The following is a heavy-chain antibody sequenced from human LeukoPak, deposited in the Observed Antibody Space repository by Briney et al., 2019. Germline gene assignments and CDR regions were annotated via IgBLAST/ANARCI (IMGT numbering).Heavy chain of an antibody. CDR2: INPNSGGT. V-gene: IGHV1-2*02. CDR3: ATAYPGIAVAGGNY. J-gene: IGHJ4*02. Sequence: GASVKVSCEASGYTFTGYYMHWVRQAPGQGLEWMGWINPNSGGTNYTQKFQGRVTMTRDTSISTAYMELSRLRSEDTAVYYCATAYPGIAVAGGNYWGQGTLVTVSS. D-gene: IGHD6-19*01. CDR1: GYTFTGYY.